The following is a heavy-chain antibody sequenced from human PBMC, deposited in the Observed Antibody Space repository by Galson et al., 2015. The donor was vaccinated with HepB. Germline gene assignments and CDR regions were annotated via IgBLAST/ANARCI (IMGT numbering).Heavy chain of an antibody. CDR3: ARDGSPRWYFDL. J-gene: IGHJ2*01. V-gene: IGHV3-21*01. D-gene: IGHD5-12*01. CDR1: GFTFSSYS. Sequence: SLRLSCAASGFTFSSYSMNWVRQAPGKGLEWVSSISSSSSYIYYADSVKGRFTISRDNAKNSLYLQMNSLRAEDTAVYYCARDGSPRWYFDLWGRGTLVTVSS. CDR2: ISSSSSYI.